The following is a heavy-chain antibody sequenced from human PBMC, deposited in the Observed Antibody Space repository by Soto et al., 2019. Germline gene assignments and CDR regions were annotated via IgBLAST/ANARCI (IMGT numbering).Heavy chain of an antibody. CDR3: ARDIGSYDILTGYFVRVDY. CDR2: ISAYNGNT. J-gene: IGHJ4*02. V-gene: IGHV1-18*01. D-gene: IGHD3-9*01. Sequence: QVQLVQSGAEVKKPGASVQVSCKASGYTFTSYGISWVRQAPGQGLEWMGWISAYNGNTNYAQKLQSIVTMTTDTSTSTAYMELRSLRSDDTAVYYCARDIGSYDILTGYFVRVDYWGQGTLVTVSS. CDR1: GYTFTSYG.